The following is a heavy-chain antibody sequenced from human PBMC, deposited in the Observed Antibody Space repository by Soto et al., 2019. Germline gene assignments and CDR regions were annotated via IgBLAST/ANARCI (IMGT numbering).Heavy chain of an antibody. J-gene: IGHJ5*02. Sequence: QLQLQESGPGLVRASEPLSLTCSVSGGSLRSSGYFWGWLRQPPGKGLESIGVISYTGSAYYNPSLKGRVAISVDTSKSQFSLLLPSVTAADTAVYYCARYRYAPTSSFAGRCFDPWGQGTLVTVSS. D-gene: IGHD3-16*01. CDR3: ARYRYAPTSSFAGRCFDP. V-gene: IGHV4-39*01. CDR1: GGSLRSSGYF. CDR2: ISYTGSA.